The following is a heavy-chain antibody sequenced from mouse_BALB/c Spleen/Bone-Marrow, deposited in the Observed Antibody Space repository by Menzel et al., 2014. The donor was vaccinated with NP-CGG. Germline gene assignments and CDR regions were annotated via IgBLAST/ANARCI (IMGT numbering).Heavy chain of an antibody. J-gene: IGHJ2*01. D-gene: IGHD1-1*01. CDR3: ARRGSGPYYFDY. V-gene: IGHV5-6-2*01. CDR2: INSNGGST. CDR1: GFTLSSYY. Sequence: EVKLVESGGGLVKLGGSLKLSCAASGFTLSSYYMSWVRQTPEERLELVAAINSNGGSTYYPDTVKGRFTISRDNAKNTLYLQMSSLKSEDTALYYCARRGSGPYYFDYWGQGTTLTVSS.